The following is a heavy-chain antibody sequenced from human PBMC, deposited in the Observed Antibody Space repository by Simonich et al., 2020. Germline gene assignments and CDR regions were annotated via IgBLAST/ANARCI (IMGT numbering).Heavy chain of an antibody. CDR2: ISADNGNT. Sequence: QVQLVQSGAEVKKPGASVKVSCKASGYTFTSYVISWVRQAPGQGLEWMGWISADNGNTNYAQKLQGRVTMTTEPSTGTAYMELRSLRSDDTAVYYCARASRGTWWYYYFDYWGQGTLVTVSS. CDR3: ARASRGTWWYYYFDY. V-gene: IGHV1-18*01. J-gene: IGHJ4*02. D-gene: IGHD2-15*01. CDR1: GYTFTSYV.